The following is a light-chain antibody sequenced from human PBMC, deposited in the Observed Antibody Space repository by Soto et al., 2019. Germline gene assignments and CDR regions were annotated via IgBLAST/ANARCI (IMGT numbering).Light chain of an antibody. V-gene: IGKV3-20*01. CDR1: EGVASNY. Sequence: EVALTQSPGTLSSSAGERATLFCRASEGVASNYLAWYQQTPGQAPRLLIYGASSRATGIPDRFSGSGSGTDFTLTISRLEPEDFAVYYCQQYGSSPTFGQGTKVDIK. CDR3: QQYGSSPT. J-gene: IGKJ1*01. CDR2: GAS.